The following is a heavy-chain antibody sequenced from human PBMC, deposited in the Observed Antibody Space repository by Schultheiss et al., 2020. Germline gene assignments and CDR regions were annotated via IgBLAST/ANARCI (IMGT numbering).Heavy chain of an antibody. CDR3: ARGGPLGYCSSTSCSISQYYYYGMDV. J-gene: IGHJ6*02. Sequence: SQTISLTCAVYGGSFSGYYWSWIRQPPGKGLEWIGEINHSGSTNYNPSLKSRVTISVDTSKNQFSLKLSSVTAADTAVYYCARGGPLGYCSSTSCSISQYYYYGMDVWGQGTTVTVSS. V-gene: IGHV4-34*01. D-gene: IGHD2-2*01. CDR2: INHSGST. CDR1: GGSFSGYY.